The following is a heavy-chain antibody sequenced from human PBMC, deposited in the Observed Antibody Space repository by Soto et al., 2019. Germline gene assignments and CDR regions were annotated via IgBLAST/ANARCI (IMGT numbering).Heavy chain of an antibody. V-gene: IGHV4-39*01. CDR1: GGSINNSSFY. D-gene: IGHD3-10*01. CDR3: ARRPLVRGIIPHYFDS. CDR2: IYYSGSA. J-gene: IGHJ4*02. Sequence: QLQLQESGPGLVKPSETLSLTCTVSGGSINNSSFYWGWVRQPPGKRLEWIGSIYYSGSAYYNPSIKSRLTISVDTSKNQFSLNLSSVTAADTAVYFCARRPLVRGIIPHYFDSWGQGTLVTVSS.